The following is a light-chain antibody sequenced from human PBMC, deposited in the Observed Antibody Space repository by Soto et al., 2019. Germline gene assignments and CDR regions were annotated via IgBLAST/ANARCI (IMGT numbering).Light chain of an antibody. CDR3: HENNNWRRT. CDR2: GAS. V-gene: IGKV3-15*01. CDR1: QSVSTN. Sequence: EIVMTQSPATLSVSPGERATLSCRASQSVSTNLAWYQQKPRQAPRLLIYGASTSATGIPARFSGSRSGPEIPLTNSIVHSEDCAGYCCHENNNWRRTFGQGTKVEIK. J-gene: IGKJ1*01.